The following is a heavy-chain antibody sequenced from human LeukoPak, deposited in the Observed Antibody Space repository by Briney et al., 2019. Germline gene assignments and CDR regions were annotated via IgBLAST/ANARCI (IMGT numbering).Heavy chain of an antibody. CDR3: ARGGYCSGGSCYPWFDP. V-gene: IGHV4-34*01. Sequence: SETLSLTCAVYGGPFSGYYWSWIRQPPGKGLEWIGEINHSGSTNYNPSLKSRVTISVDTSKNQFSLKLSSVTAADTAVYYCARGGYCSGGSCYPWFDPWGQGTLVTVSS. J-gene: IGHJ5*02. D-gene: IGHD2-15*01. CDR2: INHSGST. CDR1: GGPFSGYY.